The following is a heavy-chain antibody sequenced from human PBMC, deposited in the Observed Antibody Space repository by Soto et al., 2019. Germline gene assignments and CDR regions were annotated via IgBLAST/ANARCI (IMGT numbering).Heavy chain of an antibody. CDR2: INSDGSST. J-gene: IGHJ6*02. D-gene: IGHD3-3*01. V-gene: IGHV3-74*01. Sequence: GGSLRLSCAASGFSFSSYWMHWVRQAPGKGLVWVSRINSDGSSTSYADSVKGRFTISRDNAKNTLYLQMNSLRAEDTAVYYCARDRYSYYDFWSGSLPYYYYGMDVWGQGTTVTVSS. CDR1: GFSFSSYW. CDR3: ARDRYSYYDFWSGSLPYYYYGMDV.